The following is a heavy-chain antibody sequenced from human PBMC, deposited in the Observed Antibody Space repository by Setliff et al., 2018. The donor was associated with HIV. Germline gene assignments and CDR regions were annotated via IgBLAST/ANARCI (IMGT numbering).Heavy chain of an antibody. D-gene: IGHD3-16*01. J-gene: IGHJ4*02. CDR3: ARGGGPETNFDL. Sequence: SETLSLTCTVSGVSISNGLYYWHWSRQPPGKGLEWIVSVYYSGSTYYKSSLKSRVTISVDTSKNLFSLRLSFVTAADRAVYYCARGGGPETNFDLWGQGTLVTVSS. CDR1: GVSISNGLYY. V-gene: IGHV4-39*07. CDR2: VYYSGST.